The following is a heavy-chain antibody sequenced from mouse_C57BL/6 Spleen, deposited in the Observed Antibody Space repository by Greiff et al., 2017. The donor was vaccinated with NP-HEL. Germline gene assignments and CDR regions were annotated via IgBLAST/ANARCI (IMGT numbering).Heavy chain of an antibody. CDR2: IDPSDSYT. CDR1: GYTFTSYW. J-gene: IGHJ3*01. V-gene: IGHV1-69*01. Sequence: QVQLKQPGAELVMPGASVKLSCKASGYTFTSYWMHWVKQRPGQGLEWIGEIDPSDSYTNYNQKFKGKSTLTVDKSSSTAYMQLSSLTSEDSAVYYCARRYYGSRAWFAYWGQGTLVTVSA. D-gene: IGHD1-1*01. CDR3: ARRYYGSRAWFAY.